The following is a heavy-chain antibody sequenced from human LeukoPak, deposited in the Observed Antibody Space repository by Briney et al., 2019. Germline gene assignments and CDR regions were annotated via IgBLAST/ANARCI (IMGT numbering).Heavy chain of an antibody. CDR2: INPNSGGT. V-gene: IGHV1-2*06. D-gene: IGHD6-13*01. J-gene: IGHJ5*02. Sequence: ASVKVSCKASGYTFTGYYMHWVRQAPGQGLEWMGRINPNSGGTNYAQKFQGRVTMTRDTSNSTAYLELSRLRSDDTAVYYCARDRVAAAHFVSHRGWFDPWGQGTLVTVSS. CDR3: ARDRVAAAHFVSHRGWFDP. CDR1: GYTFTGYY.